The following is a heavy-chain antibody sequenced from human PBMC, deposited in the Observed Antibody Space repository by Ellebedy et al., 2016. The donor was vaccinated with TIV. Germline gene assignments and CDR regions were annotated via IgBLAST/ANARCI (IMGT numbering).Heavy chain of an antibody. CDR3: AKVAYSGYEYFYFDY. D-gene: IGHD5-12*01. V-gene: IGHV3-9*01. CDR2: IRWNSGRI. Sequence: PGGSLRLSCAASGFTFDDYGMHWVRQAPGKGLEWVSGIRWNSGRIGYADSVKGRFTISRDNAKKSLYLQMNSLRDEDTALYYCAKVAYSGYEYFYFDYWGQGTLVTVSS. J-gene: IGHJ4*02. CDR1: GFTFDDYG.